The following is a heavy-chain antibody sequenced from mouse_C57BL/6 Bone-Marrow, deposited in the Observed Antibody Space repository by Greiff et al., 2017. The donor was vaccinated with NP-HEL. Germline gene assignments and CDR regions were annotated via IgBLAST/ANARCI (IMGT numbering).Heavy chain of an antibody. CDR1: GFPLTSYA. V-gene: IGHV2-9-1*01. D-gene: IGHD1-1*01. J-gene: IGHJ4*01. CDR3: ARNKLLLLRYAMDY. CDR2: IWTGGGT. Sequence: QVQLKESGPGLVAPSQSLSITCTVSGFPLTSYAISWVRQPPGKGLEWLGVIWTGGGTNYNSALKSRLSISKDNSKSQVFLKMNSLQTDDTARYYCARNKLLLLRYAMDYWGQGTSVTVSS.